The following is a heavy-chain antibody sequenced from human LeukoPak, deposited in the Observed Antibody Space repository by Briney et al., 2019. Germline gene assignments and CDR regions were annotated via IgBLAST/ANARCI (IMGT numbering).Heavy chain of an antibody. CDR3: AGDRDWAFEH. J-gene: IGHJ4*02. CDR2: INADGRSI. V-gene: IGHV3-74*01. D-gene: IGHD2-21*02. CDR1: GFALSSFW. Sequence: PGGSLRLSCVASGFALSSFWMHWVRQAPGKGLVWVSRINADGRSISYADAVQGRFTISRDNAKSTVFLQMNSLTADDTAVYYCAGDRDWAFEHWGQGTLVTVSS.